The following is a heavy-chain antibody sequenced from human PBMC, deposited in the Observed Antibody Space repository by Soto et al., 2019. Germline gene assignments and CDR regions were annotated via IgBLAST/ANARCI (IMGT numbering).Heavy chain of an antibody. CDR3: ARSPRLLEWLLSS. CDR2: IIPIFGTA. V-gene: IGHV1-69*06. J-gene: IGHJ5*02. Sequence: SVKVSCKASGGTFSSYAISWVRQAPRQGLEWMGGIIPIFGTANYAQKFQGRVTITADKSTSTAYMELSSLRSEDTAVYYCARSPRLLEWLLSSWGQGTLVTVSS. D-gene: IGHD3-3*01. CDR1: GGTFSSYA.